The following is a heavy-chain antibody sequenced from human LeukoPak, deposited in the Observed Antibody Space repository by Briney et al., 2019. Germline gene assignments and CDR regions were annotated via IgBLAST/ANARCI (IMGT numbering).Heavy chain of an antibody. D-gene: IGHD3-3*01. Sequence: SETLSLTCTVSGGSISSYYWSWIRQPPGKGLEWIGYIYYSGSTNYNPSLKSRVTISVDTSKNQFSLKLSSVTAADTAVYYCAKDGRITIFGVGYFDYWGQGTLVTVSS. CDR2: IYYSGST. J-gene: IGHJ4*02. CDR3: AKDGRITIFGVGYFDY. CDR1: GGSISSYY. V-gene: IGHV4-59*01.